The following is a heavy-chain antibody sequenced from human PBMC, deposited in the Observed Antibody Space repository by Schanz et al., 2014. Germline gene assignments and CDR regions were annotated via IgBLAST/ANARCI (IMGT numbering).Heavy chain of an antibody. CDR3: AAKTSRTRFYSGVDV. Sequence: QGQLVQSGAEVKKPGASVKVSCKVSGYSLNELSMHWVRQAPGRGLEWMGGFHHEDGDAVYAQKFKSRVIMTADASTDTAYVRRSRLTSEDTGVYYCAAKTSRTRFYSGVDVWGHGTTVTVSS. D-gene: IGHD2-2*01. CDR2: FHHEDGDA. CDR1: GYSLNELS. J-gene: IGHJ6*02. V-gene: IGHV1-24*01.